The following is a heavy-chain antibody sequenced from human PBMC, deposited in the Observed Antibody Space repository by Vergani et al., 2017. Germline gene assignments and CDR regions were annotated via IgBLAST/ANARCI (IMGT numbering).Heavy chain of an antibody. CDR2: ISYDGSNK. CDR3: AKEMKPYYYGSVTYFDD. V-gene: IGHV3-30*18. D-gene: IGHD3-10*01. CDR1: GFTFSSYG. Sequence: QVQLVESGGGVVQPGRSLRLSCAASGFTFSSYGMHWVRQAPGKGLEWVAVISYDGSNKYYADSVKGRFTISRDNSKNTLYLQMNSLRAEDTAVYYCAKEMKPYYYGSVTYFDDWGQGTLVTVSS. J-gene: IGHJ4*02.